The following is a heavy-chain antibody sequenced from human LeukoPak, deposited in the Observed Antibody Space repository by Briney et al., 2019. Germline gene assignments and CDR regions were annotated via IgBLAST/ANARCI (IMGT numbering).Heavy chain of an antibody. CDR1: GGSINSYY. J-gene: IGHJ4*02. CDR3: ARLGVVTAMPDY. D-gene: IGHD2-21*02. Sequence: SETLSLTCTVSGGSINSYYWSWIRQPPGKGLEWIGYIYYSGSTNYNPSLKSRVTISVDTSKNQLSLKLSSVTAADTAVYYCARLGVVTAMPDYWGQGTLVTVSS. V-gene: IGHV4-59*01. CDR2: IYYSGST.